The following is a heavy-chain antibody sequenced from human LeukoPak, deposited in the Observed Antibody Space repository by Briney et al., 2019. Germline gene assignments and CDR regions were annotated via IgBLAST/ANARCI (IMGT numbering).Heavy chain of an antibody. V-gene: IGHV1-46*01. D-gene: IGHD6-19*01. Sequence: ASVKVSCKASGYTFTGYYMHWVRQAPGQGLEWMGIINPSGGSTSHAQKFQGRVTMTRDMSTSTVYMELSSLRSEDTAVYYCARGGGWYPYYYYMDVWGKGTTVTVSS. CDR1: GYTFTGYY. J-gene: IGHJ6*03. CDR2: INPSGGST. CDR3: ARGGGWYPYYYYMDV.